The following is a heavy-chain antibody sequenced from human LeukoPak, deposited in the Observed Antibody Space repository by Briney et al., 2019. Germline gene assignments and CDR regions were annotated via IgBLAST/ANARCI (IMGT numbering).Heavy chain of an antibody. V-gene: IGHV4-59*01. CDR3: ARSGIAARPATGPFDY. Sequence: PSETLSLTCTVSGGSISSYYWSWIRQPPGKGLEWIGYIYYSGSTNYNPSLKSRVTISVDTSKNQFSLKLSSVTAADTAVYYCARSGIAARPATGPFDYWGQGTLVTVS. J-gene: IGHJ4*02. D-gene: IGHD6-6*01. CDR2: IYYSGST. CDR1: GGSISSYY.